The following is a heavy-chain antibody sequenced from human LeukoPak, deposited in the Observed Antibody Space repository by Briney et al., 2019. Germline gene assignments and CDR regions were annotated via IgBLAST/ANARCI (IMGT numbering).Heavy chain of an antibody. CDR1: GFTFSSYG. V-gene: IGHV3-30*18. J-gene: IGHJ4*02. Sequence: PGRSLRLSCAASGFTFSSYGMHGVRRAPGKGLEGVAVISYDGSNKYYADSVRGRFTISRDNSKNTLYLQMNSLRAEDTAVYYCAKDRGKYQLLVEFDYWGQGTLVTVSS. D-gene: IGHD2-2*01. CDR2: ISYDGSNK. CDR3: AKDRGKYQLLVEFDY.